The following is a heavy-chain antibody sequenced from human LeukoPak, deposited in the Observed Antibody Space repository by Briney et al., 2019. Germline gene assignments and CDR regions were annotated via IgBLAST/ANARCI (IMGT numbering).Heavy chain of an antibody. Sequence: SETLSLTCAVYGGSFSGYYWSWIRQPPGKGLEWIGEINHSGSTNYNPSLKSRVTISVDTSKNQFSLKLSSVTAADTAVYYCARGRDGYSHWGQGTLVTVSS. CDR2: INHSGST. J-gene: IGHJ4*02. D-gene: IGHD5-24*01. CDR3: ARGRDGYSH. CDR1: GGSFSGYY. V-gene: IGHV4-34*01.